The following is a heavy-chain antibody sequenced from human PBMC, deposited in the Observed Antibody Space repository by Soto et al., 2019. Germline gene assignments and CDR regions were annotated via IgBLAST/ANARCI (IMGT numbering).Heavy chain of an antibody. V-gene: IGHV4-34*01. J-gene: IGHJ6*02. CDR3: ARALVTNLVVVPAGTALMAGGMDV. CDR2: INHSGST. CDR1: GGSFSGYY. D-gene: IGHD2-2*01. Sequence: PSETLSLTCAVYGGSFSGYYWSWIRQPPGKGLEWIGEINHSGSTNYNPSLKSRVTISVDTSKNQFSLKLSSVTAADTAVYYCARALVTNLVVVPAGTALMAGGMDVWGQGTTVTVSS.